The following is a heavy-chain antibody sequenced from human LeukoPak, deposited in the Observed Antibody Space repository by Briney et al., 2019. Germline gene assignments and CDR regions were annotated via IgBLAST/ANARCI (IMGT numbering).Heavy chain of an antibody. CDR3: AKDLHGDYLDY. Sequence: SGGSLRLSCAASGFTFSSYGMHWVRQAPGKGLEWVSDISGSGGSTYYADSVKGRFTISRDNSKNTLYLQMNSLRAEDTAVYYCAKDLHGDYLDYWGQGTLVTVSS. J-gene: IGHJ4*02. V-gene: IGHV3-23*01. D-gene: IGHD4-17*01. CDR1: GFTFSSYG. CDR2: ISGSGGST.